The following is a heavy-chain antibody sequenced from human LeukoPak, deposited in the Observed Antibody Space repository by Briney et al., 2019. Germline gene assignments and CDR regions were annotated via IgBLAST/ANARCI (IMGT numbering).Heavy chain of an antibody. CDR2: ISSSSSYM. J-gene: IGHJ4*02. V-gene: IGHV3-21*01. D-gene: IGHD6-13*01. Sequence: GGSLRLSCAASGFTFSSYEMNWVRQAPGKGLEWVSSISSSSSYMYYADSVKGRFTISRDNAKNSLYLQMNSLRAEDTAVYYCASAGLVYSSGWYLETPFDYWGQGTLVTVSS. CDR1: GFTFSSYE. CDR3: ASAGLVYSSGWYLETPFDY.